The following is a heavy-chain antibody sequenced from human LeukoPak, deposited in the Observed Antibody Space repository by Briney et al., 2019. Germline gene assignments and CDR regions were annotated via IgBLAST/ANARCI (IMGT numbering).Heavy chain of an antibody. D-gene: IGHD3-22*01. V-gene: IGHV3-53*01. CDR3: ARDNVYYYGSSGYAFDI. CDR1: GFTVSSNY. CDR2: IYSGGST. Sequence: PGGSLRLSCAASGFTVSSNYMSWVRQAPGKGLEGVSVIYSGGSTYYADSVKGRFTISRDNSKNTLYLQMNSLRAEDTAVYYCARDNVYYYGSSGYAFDIWGQGTMVTVSS. J-gene: IGHJ3*02.